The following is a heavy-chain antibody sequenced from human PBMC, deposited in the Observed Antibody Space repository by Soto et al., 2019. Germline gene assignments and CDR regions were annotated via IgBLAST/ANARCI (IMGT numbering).Heavy chain of an antibody. J-gene: IGHJ5*02. CDR2: IYPGDSDT. Sequence: SGESLKISCKGSGYSFTSYWIGWVRQMPGKGLEWMGIIYPGDSDTRYSPSFQGQVTISADKSISTAYLQWSSLKASDTAMYYCARGHHFTIFGVAAFDPWGQGTLVTVS. D-gene: IGHD3-3*01. V-gene: IGHV5-51*01. CDR3: ARGHHFTIFGVAAFDP. CDR1: GYSFTSYW.